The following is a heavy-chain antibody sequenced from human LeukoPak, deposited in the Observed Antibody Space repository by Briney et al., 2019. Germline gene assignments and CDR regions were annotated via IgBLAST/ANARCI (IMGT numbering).Heavy chain of an antibody. CDR1: GFAFTTYS. CDR2: ISGSSSYI. D-gene: IGHD3-22*01. CDR3: ASRPYDNSGYYYV. Sequence: PGGSLRLSCAASGFAFTTYSMDWVRRAPGKGLEWVSSISGSSSYIYYADSVKGRLTISRDNAKNSLFLQMNSLRAEDTAVYYCASRPYDNSGYYYVWGQGTLVTVSS. J-gene: IGHJ4*02. V-gene: IGHV3-21*01.